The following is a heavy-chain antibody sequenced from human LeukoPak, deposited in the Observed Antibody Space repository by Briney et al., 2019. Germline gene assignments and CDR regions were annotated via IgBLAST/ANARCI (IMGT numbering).Heavy chain of an antibody. J-gene: IGHJ4*02. D-gene: IGHD5-18*01. V-gene: IGHV3-7*03. CDR2: IKQDGSEN. CDR1: GFTFSDYY. Sequence: PGGSLRLSCAASGFTFSDYYMSWIRQAPGKGREWVANIKQDGSENYYVDSVKGRFTISRDNAKNSLYLQMNSLRAEDTAVYYCARATEDTSMVQDWGQGTLVTVSS. CDR3: ARATEDTSMVQD.